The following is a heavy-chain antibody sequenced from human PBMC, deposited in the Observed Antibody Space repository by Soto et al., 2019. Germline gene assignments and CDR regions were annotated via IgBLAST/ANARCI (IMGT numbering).Heavy chain of an antibody. Sequence: RLCNAAAGLKCSNFAVSWVRQAPGGGLEWVSSMSGSSSTTYYADSVKGRFTISRENAKNSVYLQMNSLRAGDTAVYYCARGRSNQYESSPPPKFDPWGRGTLVTVSS. J-gene: IGHJ5*02. CDR3: ARGRSNQYESSPPPKFDP. CDR1: GLKCSNFA. D-gene: IGHD2-8*01. V-gene: IGHV3-23*01. CDR2: MSGSSSTT.